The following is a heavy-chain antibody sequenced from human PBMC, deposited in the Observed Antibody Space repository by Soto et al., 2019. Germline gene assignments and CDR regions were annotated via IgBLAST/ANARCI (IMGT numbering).Heavy chain of an antibody. CDR2: IIPILGIA. Sequence: QVQLVQSGAEVKKPGSSVKVSCKASGGTFSSYTISWVRQAPGQGLEWMGRIIPILGIANYAQKFKGRVTITADKSTSTAYMELSSLRSEDTAVYYCARDSSGALEGDAFDIWGQGTMVTVSS. CDR3: ARDSSGALEGDAFDI. D-gene: IGHD3-10*01. CDR1: GGTFSSYT. J-gene: IGHJ3*02. V-gene: IGHV1-69*08.